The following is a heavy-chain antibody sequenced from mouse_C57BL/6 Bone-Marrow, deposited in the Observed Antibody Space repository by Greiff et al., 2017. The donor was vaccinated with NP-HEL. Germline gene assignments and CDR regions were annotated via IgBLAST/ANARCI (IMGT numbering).Heavy chain of an antibody. V-gene: IGHV1-55*01. J-gene: IGHJ1*03. Sequence: VQLQQSGAELVKPGASVKMSCKASGYTFTSYWITWVKQRPGQGLEWIGDIYPGSGSTNYNEKFTSKATLTVDTSSSTAYMQLSSLTSEDSAVYYWARAIYYYGSSPYWYFDVWGTGTTVTVSS. D-gene: IGHD1-1*01. CDR1: GYTFTSYW. CDR2: IYPGSGST. CDR3: ARAIYYYGSSPYWYFDV.